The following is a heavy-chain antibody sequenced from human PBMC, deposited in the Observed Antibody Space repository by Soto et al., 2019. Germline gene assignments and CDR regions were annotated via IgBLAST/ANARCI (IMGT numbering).Heavy chain of an antibody. CDR2: MNPNSVNT. Sequence: QVQLVQSGAEVKKPGASVKVSCKASGYTFTRYDINWVRQATGQGLEWMGWMNPNSVNTGYAQKFQGRVTMTRNTSISTAYMELSILRSEHTAVYYFSREKVGAVNYCVQGTLGTVSS. D-gene: IGHD1-26*01. J-gene: IGHJ4*02. CDR3: SREKVGAVNY. CDR1: GYTFTRYD. V-gene: IGHV1-8*01.